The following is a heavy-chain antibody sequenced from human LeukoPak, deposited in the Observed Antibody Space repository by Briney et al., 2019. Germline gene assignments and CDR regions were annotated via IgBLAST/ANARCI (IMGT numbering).Heavy chain of an antibody. CDR3: ARGGYQLLWY. V-gene: IGHV3-7*04. CDR1: GFTFSTYW. J-gene: IGHJ4*02. Sequence: GGSLRLSCAASGFTFSTYWMSWVRQAPGTGLDWVASIKQDGSEKSYVDSVKGRFTISRDNAKNSLYLQMNSLRAEDTAVYYCARGGYQLLWYWGQGTLVTVSS. D-gene: IGHD2-2*01. CDR2: IKQDGSEK.